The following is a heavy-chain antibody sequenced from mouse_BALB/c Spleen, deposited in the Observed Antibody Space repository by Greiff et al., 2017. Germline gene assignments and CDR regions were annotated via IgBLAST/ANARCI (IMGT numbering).Heavy chain of an antibody. J-gene: IGHJ1*01. CDR2: ISSGGST. CDR3: ERVSYRLDWYFDV. V-gene: IGHV5-6-5*01. D-gene: IGHD2-14*01. CDR1: GFTFSSYA. Sequence: EVKVEESGGGLVKPGGSLKLSCAASGFTFSSYAMSWVRQTPEKRLEWVASISSGGSTYYPDSVKGRFTISRDNARNILYLQMSSLRSEDTAMYYCERVSYRLDWYFDVWGAGTTVTVSS.